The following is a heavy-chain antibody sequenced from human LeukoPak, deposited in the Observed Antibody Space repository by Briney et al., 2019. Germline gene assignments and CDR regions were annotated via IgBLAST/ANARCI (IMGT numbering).Heavy chain of an antibody. CDR3: AKNSGYSWQYFFDY. D-gene: IGHD6-25*01. V-gene: IGHV3-23*01. CDR2: TSGGGGPT. CDR1: GFTFSNYA. Sequence: GGSLRLSCAASGFTFSNYAMSWARQAPGKGREWVSATSGGGGPTYYADSVKGRFTISRDNSKNTLYLQMNSLRAEDAAVYFCAKNSGYSWQYFFDYWGQGTLVTVSS. J-gene: IGHJ4*02.